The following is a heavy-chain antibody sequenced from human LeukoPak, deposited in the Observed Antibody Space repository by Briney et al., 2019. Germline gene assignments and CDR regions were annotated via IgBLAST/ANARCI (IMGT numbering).Heavy chain of an antibody. V-gene: IGHV4-30-2*01. CDR3: ARGNDYGDYGNWFDP. D-gene: IGHD4-17*01. CDR1: GGSISSGGYS. Sequence: PSETLSLTCAVSGGSISSGGYSWSWIRQPPGKGXXXXGYIYHSGSTYYNPSLKSRVTISVDRSKNQFSLKLSSVTAADTAVYYCARGNDYGDYGNWFDPWGQGTLVTVSS. J-gene: IGHJ5*02. CDR2: IYHSGST.